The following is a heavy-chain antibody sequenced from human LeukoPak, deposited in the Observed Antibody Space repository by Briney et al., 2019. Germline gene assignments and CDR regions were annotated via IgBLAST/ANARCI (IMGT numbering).Heavy chain of an antibody. J-gene: IGHJ4*02. D-gene: IGHD1-26*01. CDR1: GFIFTSYA. CDR2: ISYDGSNK. V-gene: IGHV3-33*05. CDR3: AKRGSKWDLDN. Sequence: GGFLRLSCAASGFIFTSYAMHWVRQAPGKGLEWVAVISYDGSNKYYADSVKGRFTISKETSKNILYLQMNSLRVEDTAIYYCAKRGSKWDLDNWGQGTLVTVSS.